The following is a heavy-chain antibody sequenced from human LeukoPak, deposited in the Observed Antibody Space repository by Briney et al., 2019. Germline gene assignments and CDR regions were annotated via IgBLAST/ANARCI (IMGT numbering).Heavy chain of an antibody. V-gene: IGHV4-34*01. CDR3: ARPIRWGYDYSSRDAFDI. CDR1: GGSFSGYY. J-gene: IGHJ3*02. D-gene: IGHD5-12*01. Sequence: SETLSLTCAVYGGSFSGYYWSWIRQPPGKGLEWIGSIYYSGSTYYNPSLKSRVTISVDTSKNQFSLKLSSVTAADTAVYYCARPIRWGYDYSSRDAFDIWGQGTMVTVSS. CDR2: IYYSGST.